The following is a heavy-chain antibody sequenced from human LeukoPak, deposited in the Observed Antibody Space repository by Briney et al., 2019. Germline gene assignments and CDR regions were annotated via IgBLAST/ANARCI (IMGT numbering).Heavy chain of an antibody. CDR1: GGSISSGDYY. CDR3: ARASYYYDSSGYYIYYFDY. J-gene: IGHJ4*02. D-gene: IGHD3-22*01. V-gene: IGHV4-30-4*08. Sequence: PSETLSLTCTVSGGSISSGDYYWSWIRQPPGKGLEWIGYIYYSGSTYYDPSLKSRVTISVDTSKNQFSLKLSSVTAADTAVYYCARASYYYDSSGYYIYYFDYWGQGTLVTASS. CDR2: IYYSGST.